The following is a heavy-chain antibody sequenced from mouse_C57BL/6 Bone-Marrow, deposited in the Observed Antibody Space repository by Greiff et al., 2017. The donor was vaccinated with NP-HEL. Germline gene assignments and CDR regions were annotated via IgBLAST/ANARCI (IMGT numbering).Heavy chain of an antibody. V-gene: IGHV1-64*01. D-gene: IGHD1-1*01. J-gene: IGHJ3*01. CDR3: ASRSITTVVAPFAY. CDR1: GYTFTSYW. CDR2: IHPNSGST. Sequence: VQLQQPGAELVKPGASVKLSCTASGYTFTSYWMHWVQQRPGQGLEWIGMIHPNSGSTYYTEKFKSKATLTVDKSTSTAYMQLSSLTSEDSAVYYGASRSITTVVAPFAYWGQGTLVTVSA.